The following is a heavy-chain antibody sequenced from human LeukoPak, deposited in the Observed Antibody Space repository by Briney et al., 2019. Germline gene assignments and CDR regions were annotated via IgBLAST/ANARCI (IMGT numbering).Heavy chain of an antibody. D-gene: IGHD5-18*01. CDR1: GGSISSYY. CDR3: ARENDRYGRIDY. V-gene: IGHV4-59*01. CDR2: VSYSGST. J-gene: IGHJ4*02. Sequence: PSETLSLTCTVSGGSISSYYWRWVRQPPGKGLEWVGYVSYSGSTDYNPSLKSRVIISIDTSKNQFSLRLSSVTAADTAVYYCARENDRYGRIDYWGQGTQVTVSS.